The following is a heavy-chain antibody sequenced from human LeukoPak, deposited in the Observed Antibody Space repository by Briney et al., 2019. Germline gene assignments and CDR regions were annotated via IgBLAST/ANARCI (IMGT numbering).Heavy chain of an antibody. CDR2: ISYDGSNK. CDR1: GFTFSSYG. J-gene: IGHJ6*02. V-gene: IGHV3-30*18. D-gene: IGHD3-22*01. Sequence: PEGSLRLSCAASGFTFSSYGMHWVRQAPGKGLEWVAVISYDGSNKYYADSVKGRFTISRDNSKNTLYLQMNSLRAEDTAVYYCAKEGDDSSGYYYYYGMDVWGQGTTVTVSS. CDR3: AKEGDDSSGYYYYYGMDV.